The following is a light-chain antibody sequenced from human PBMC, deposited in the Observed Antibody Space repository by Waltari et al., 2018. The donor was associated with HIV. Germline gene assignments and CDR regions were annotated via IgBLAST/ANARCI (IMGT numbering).Light chain of an antibody. CDR3: SSYTHNSTL. J-gene: IGLJ2*01. CDR1: RSDVVNYNY. V-gene: IGLV2-14*01. CDR2: EVT. Sequence: QSALTQPASVSGSPGQSITISCTGARSDVVNYNYVSWYRQHPGKAPTLLIYEVTNRPSGVSNRFSGSKSCKTASLTISGLQAEDEADYYCSSYTHNSTLFGGGTKLTVL.